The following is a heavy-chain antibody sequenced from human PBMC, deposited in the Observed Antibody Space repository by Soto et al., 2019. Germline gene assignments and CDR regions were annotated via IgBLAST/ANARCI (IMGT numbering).Heavy chain of an antibody. CDR1: GGTFSSYT. CDR2: IIPIFGTA. D-gene: IGHD6-13*01. V-gene: IGHV1-69*08. J-gene: IGHJ6*04. CDR3: ERDLESSSGYDPYYYVMAV. Sequence: ASVKVSCKASGGTFSSYTISWVRQAPGQGLEWMGRIIPIFGTANYAQKFQGRVTITRDTSASTAYMELSSLRSEDTAVYYCERDLESSSGYDPYYYVMAVWGKGTTVTVSS.